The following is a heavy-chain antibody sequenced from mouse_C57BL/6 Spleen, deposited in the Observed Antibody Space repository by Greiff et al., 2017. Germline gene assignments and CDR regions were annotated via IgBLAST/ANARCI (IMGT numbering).Heavy chain of an antibody. Sequence: QVQLQQPGAELVRPGSSVKLSCKASGYTFTSYWLDWVKQRPGQGLEWIGNIYPSDSETHYNQTFKDKATLTVDKSSSTAYMQLSSLTSEDSAVYYCASSGYYGSSPYYFDYWGQGTTLTVSS. CDR3: ASSGYYGSSPYYFDY. CDR2: IYPSDSET. D-gene: IGHD1-1*01. V-gene: IGHV1-61*01. CDR1: GYTFTSYW. J-gene: IGHJ2*01.